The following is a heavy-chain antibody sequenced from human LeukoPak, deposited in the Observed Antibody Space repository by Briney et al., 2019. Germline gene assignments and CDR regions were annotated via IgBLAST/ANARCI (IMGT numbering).Heavy chain of an antibody. CDR2: IYYSGST. CDR1: GGSISSYY. V-gene: IGHV4-59*01. J-gene: IGHJ6*02. CDR3: ARVVLSGSPMIFGVVTDYGMDV. Sequence: PSETLSLTCTVSGGSISSYYWSWIRQPPGKGLEWIGYIYYSGSTNYNPSLKSRVTISVDTSKNQFSLKLSSVTAADTAVYYCARVVLSGSPMIFGVVTDYGMDVWGQGTTVTVSS. D-gene: IGHD3/OR15-3a*01.